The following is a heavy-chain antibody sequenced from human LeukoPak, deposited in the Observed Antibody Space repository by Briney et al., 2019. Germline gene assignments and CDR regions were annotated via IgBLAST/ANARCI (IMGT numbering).Heavy chain of an antibody. D-gene: IGHD3-22*01. J-gene: IGHJ4*02. CDR3: ARGLEYYYDSSGYPVPYYFDY. Sequence: SETLSLTCTVSGGSISSYYWSWIRQPPGKGLEWIGYIYYSGSTNYNPSLKGRVTISVDTSKNQFSLKLSSVTAADTAVYYCARGLEYYYDSSGYPVPYYFDYWGQGTLVTVSS. V-gene: IGHV4-59*01. CDR2: IYYSGST. CDR1: GGSISSYY.